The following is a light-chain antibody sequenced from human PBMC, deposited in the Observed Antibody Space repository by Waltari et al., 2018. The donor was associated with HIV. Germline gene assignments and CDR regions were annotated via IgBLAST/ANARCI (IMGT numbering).Light chain of an antibody. J-gene: IGLJ3*02. V-gene: IGLV3-25*03. CDR1: ALPKKY. Sequence: SYDLTQTPSVSVSPGQTARINCSRGALPKKYSSWYRQKAGQAPMLLIYKDIERPSGIPDRSSGSGSGTGVTLTISDVQAEDEGDYFCQSTDYDGTWVFGGGTKLTVL. CDR2: KDI. CDR3: QSTDYDGTWV.